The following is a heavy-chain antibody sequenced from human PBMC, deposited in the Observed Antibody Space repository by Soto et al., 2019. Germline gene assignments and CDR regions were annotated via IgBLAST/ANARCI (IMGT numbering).Heavy chain of an antibody. CDR1: GGSFSGYY. D-gene: IGHD5-12*01. V-gene: IGHV4-34*01. J-gene: IGHJ5*02. CDR3: AIRRDGYLHNWFDP. Sequence: SETLSLTRAVYGGSFSGYYWSWIRQPPGKGLEWIGEINHSGSTNYNPSLKSRVTISVDTSKNQFSLKLSSVTAADTAVYYCAIRRDGYLHNWFDPWGQGTLVTVSS. CDR2: INHSGST.